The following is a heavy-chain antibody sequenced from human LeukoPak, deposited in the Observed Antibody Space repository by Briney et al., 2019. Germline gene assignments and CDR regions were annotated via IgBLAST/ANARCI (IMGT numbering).Heavy chain of an antibody. V-gene: IGHV3-30*19. J-gene: IGHJ3*01. D-gene: IGHD3-3*01. CDR1: GFTFSGYG. Sequence: GGSLRLSCAASGFTFSGYGMHWVRQAPGKGLEWVAVIWYDGSNKYYADSVKGRFTISRDNSKNTMFLQMNSLRAEDTAVYHCARDRSGYANDAFDFWGQGTMVTVSS. CDR3: ARDRSGYANDAFDF. CDR2: IWYDGSNK.